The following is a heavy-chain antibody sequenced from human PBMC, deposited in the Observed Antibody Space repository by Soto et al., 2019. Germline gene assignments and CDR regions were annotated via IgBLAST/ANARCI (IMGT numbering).Heavy chain of an antibody. CDR2: IYYSGST. D-gene: IGHD3-22*01. CDR1: GGSLSSGAYY. V-gene: IGHV4-31*03. CDR3: ARQVSGSSGYSYYFDY. Sequence: TLSLTCTVSGGSLSSGAYYWSWIRQHPGKGLEWIGYIYYSGSTYYNPSLESRVTLSVDTSTKQFSLKVSSVTAADTAVYYCARQVSGSSGYSYYFDYWGQGTLVTVSS. J-gene: IGHJ4*02.